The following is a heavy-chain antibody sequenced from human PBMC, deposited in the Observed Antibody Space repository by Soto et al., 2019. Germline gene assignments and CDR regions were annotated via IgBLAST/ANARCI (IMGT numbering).Heavy chain of an antibody. Sequence: GGSLRLSCAASGFTFSNAWMSWVRQAPGKGLEWVGRIKSKTDGGTTDYAAPVKGRFTISRDDSKNTLYLQMNSLKTEDTAVYYCTTIVVVAAGYNWFDPWGQGTLVTVSS. D-gene: IGHD2-15*01. V-gene: IGHV3-15*01. CDR1: GFTFSNAW. J-gene: IGHJ5*02. CDR2: IKSKTDGGTT. CDR3: TTIVVVAAGYNWFDP.